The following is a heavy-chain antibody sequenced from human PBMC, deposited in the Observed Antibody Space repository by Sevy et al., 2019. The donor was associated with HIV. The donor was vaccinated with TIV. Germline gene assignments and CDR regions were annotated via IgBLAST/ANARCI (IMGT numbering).Heavy chain of an antibody. CDR2: IYYSGST. CDR3: ARESIATVGDFDY. D-gene: IGHD6-13*01. V-gene: IGHV4-59*01. J-gene: IGHJ4*02. CDR1: GGSINNYY. Sequence: SETLSLTYTVSGGSINNYYWSWIRQPPGKGLQWIGYIYYSGSTNYNPSLKSRVTMSVDTSKNQFSLKLSSVTAADTAIYYCARESIATVGDFDYWGQGTLFTVSS.